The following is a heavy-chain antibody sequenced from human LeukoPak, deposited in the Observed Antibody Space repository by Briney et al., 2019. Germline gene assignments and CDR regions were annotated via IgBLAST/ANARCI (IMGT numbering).Heavy chain of an antibody. D-gene: IGHD6-19*01. CDR2: IFGSGGSA. J-gene: IGHJ4*02. Sequence: GGSLRLSCEASGFTFGSYATYWVRQAPGKGLEWVAGIFGSGGSAHYADSAKGRFTISRDNSKNTVYLQINSLRAEDTAVYYCGKTTTGYSSGQKPAWPVDYWGQGTLVTVSS. CDR1: GFTFGSYA. V-gene: IGHV3-23*01. CDR3: GKTTTGYSSGQKPAWPVDY.